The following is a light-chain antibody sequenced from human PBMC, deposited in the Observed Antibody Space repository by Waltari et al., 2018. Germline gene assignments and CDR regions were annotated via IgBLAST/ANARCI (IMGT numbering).Light chain of an antibody. V-gene: IGLV1-40*01. CDR1: GSNLGAGYA. Sequence: QSVLTQPPSVSGAPGQRVSIPCTGSGSNLGAGYAVHWYQQPPGKAPKLLIYGTSTRPPGVPDRFFGSQSGTSASLAITALQAEDEAEYYCQSYDTSLSVVFGGGTKLTVL. CDR3: QSYDTSLSVV. J-gene: IGLJ2*01. CDR2: GTS.